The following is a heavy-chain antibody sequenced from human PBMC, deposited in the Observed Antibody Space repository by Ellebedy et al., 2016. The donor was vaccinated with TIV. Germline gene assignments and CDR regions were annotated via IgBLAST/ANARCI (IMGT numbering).Heavy chain of an antibody. J-gene: IGHJ4*02. V-gene: IGHV3-74*01. CDR1: GFTFSSHW. CDR2: INSDGSST. CDR3: AREVRSGSI. Sequence: GESLKISXAASGFTFSSHWMIWARQAPGKGLVWVSRINSDGSSTSYADSVKGRFTISRDNAKNTLYLQMNSLRAEDTAVYYCAREVRSGSIWGQGTLVTVSS. D-gene: IGHD1-26*01.